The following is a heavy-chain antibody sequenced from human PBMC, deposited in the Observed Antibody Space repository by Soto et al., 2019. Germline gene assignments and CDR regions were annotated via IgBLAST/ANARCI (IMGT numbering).Heavy chain of an antibody. J-gene: IGHJ4*02. D-gene: IGHD3-22*01. V-gene: IGHV3-15*07. CDR3: ACSRDSRAVHFDI. CDR1: GLTLTDAW. CDR2: LKSKTNGGTA. Sequence: EVQLVESGGGLVKPGESLRLSCTASGLTLTDAWMKWVRQAPGKGLEWVGRLKSKTNGGTADYAAPVRGRFTILSDDSKTKLYMQMNSMKTEDTAVYYCACSRDSRAVHFDIWGQGTLVTVSS.